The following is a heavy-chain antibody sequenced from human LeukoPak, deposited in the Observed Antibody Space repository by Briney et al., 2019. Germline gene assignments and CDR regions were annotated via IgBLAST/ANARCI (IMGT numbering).Heavy chain of an antibody. CDR3: ARDPIAVTYYYYGMDV. CDR2: IIPILGIA. J-gene: IGHJ6*02. D-gene: IGHD6-19*01. CDR1: GYTFTGYY. V-gene: IGHV1-69*04. Sequence: SVKVSCKASGYTFTGYYMHWVRQAPGQGLEWMGRIIPILGIANYAQKFQGRVTITADKSTSTAYMELSSLRSEDTAVYYCARDPIAVTYYYYGMDVWGQGTTVTVSS.